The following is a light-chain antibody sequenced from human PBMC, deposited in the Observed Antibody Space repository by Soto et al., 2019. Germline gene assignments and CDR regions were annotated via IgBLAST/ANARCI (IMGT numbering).Light chain of an antibody. CDR1: SSNIGDNP. Sequence: QSVLTQPPSASGTPGQRITISCSGSSSNIGDNPVNWYQQLPGAAPKLLIYINDQRPSGVPDQFSGPKSGTSASLAISGLQPEDEADYYCAAWDDSLNALFGTGTKVTVL. J-gene: IGLJ1*01. CDR3: AAWDDSLNAL. V-gene: IGLV1-44*01. CDR2: IND.